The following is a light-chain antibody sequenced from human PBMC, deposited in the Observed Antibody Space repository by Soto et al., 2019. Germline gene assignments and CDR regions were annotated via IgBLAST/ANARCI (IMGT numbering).Light chain of an antibody. V-gene: IGKV3-11*01. CDR1: QSVSSY. CDR2: DAS. CDR3: QQRSNR. J-gene: IGKJ4*01. Sequence: EIVLTQSPATQSLSPGERATLSCRASQSVSSYLAWYQQKPGQAPRLLIYDASNRATGIPARFSGSGSGTDFTLTISSLEPEDFAVYYCQQRSNRFGGGTKVEIK.